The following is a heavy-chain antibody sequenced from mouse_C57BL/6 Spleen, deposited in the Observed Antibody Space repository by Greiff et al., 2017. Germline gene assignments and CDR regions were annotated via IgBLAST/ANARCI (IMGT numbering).Heavy chain of an antibody. J-gene: IGHJ3*01. D-gene: IGHD1-1*01. CDR1: GYTFTDYN. V-gene: IGHV1-22*01. CDR3: ADGSRAWFAY. Sequence: DVKLQESGPELVKPGASVKMSCKASGYTFTDYNMHWVKQSHGKSLEWIGYINPNNGGTSYNQKFKGKATLTVNKSSSTAYMELRSLTSEDSAVYYCADGSRAWFAYWGQGTLVTVSA. CDR2: INPNNGGT.